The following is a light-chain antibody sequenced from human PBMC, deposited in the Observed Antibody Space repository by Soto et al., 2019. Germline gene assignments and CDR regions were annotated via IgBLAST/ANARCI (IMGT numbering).Light chain of an antibody. Sequence: DIVMTQSPDSLAVSLGERATINCKSSQSVLYSSNNKNYLAWYQQKPGQPPKLLIYWASTRESGVPDRFSGSGSGTEFTLTISSLQAEDVAVYYCQHDYSTPQTFGGGTKVEIK. CDR1: QSVLYSSNNKNY. CDR3: QHDYSTPQT. J-gene: IGKJ4*01. V-gene: IGKV4-1*01. CDR2: WAS.